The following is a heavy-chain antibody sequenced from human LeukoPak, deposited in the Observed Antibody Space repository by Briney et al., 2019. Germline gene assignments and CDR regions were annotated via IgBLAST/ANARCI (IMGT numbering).Heavy chain of an antibody. V-gene: IGHV4-61*02. CDR1: GGSISSGSYY. D-gene: IGHD6-13*01. J-gene: IGHJ3*02. Sequence: SETLSLTCTVSGGSISSGSYYWSWIRQPAGKGLEWIGRIYTSGSTNYNPSLKSRVTISVDTSKNQFSLKLSSVTAADTAVYYRARERGAAGTIAFDIWGQGTMVTVSS. CDR3: ARERGAAGTIAFDI. CDR2: IYTSGST.